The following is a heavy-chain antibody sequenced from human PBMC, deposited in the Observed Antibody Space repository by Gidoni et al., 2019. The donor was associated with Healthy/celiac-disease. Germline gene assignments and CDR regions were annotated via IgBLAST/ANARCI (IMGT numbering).Heavy chain of an antibody. CDR1: GFPFSNAW. J-gene: IGHJ6*02. Sequence: EVQLVESGGGLVKPGGSLRLSCAASGFPFSNAWMSWVRQAPGKGLEWVGRIKSKTDGGTTDYAAPVKGRFTISRDDSKNTLYLQMNSLKTEDTAVYYCTTVAQWPYYGMDVWGQGTTVTVSS. V-gene: IGHV3-15*01. CDR3: TTVAQWPYYGMDV. D-gene: IGHD6-19*01. CDR2: IKSKTDGGTT.